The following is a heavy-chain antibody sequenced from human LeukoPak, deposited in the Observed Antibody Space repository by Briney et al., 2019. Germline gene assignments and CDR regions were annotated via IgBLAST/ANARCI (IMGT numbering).Heavy chain of an antibody. CDR3: ASLRWGLLILLPFYWYFDL. D-gene: IGHD1-26*01. CDR1: GGSFSGYY. J-gene: IGHJ2*01. CDR2: INHSGST. Sequence: SETLSLTCAVYGGSFSGYYWSWIRQPPGKGLEWIGEINHSGSTNYNPSLKSRVTISVGTSKNQFSLKLSSVTAADTAVYYCASLRWGLLILLPFYWYFDLWGRGTLVTVSS. V-gene: IGHV4-34*01.